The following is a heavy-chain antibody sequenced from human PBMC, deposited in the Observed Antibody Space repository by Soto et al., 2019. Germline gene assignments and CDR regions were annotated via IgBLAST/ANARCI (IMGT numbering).Heavy chain of an antibody. CDR1: GFTFSSYT. V-gene: IGHV3-30-3*01. Sequence: GGSLRLSCAASGFTFSSYTMHWVRQAPGKGLEWVALISYDGSTKYADSVKGRFTISRDRSKNTLYLQMSRRRAEDTAGLYWVREKFRYLRRYDDGRDVWCQGTTVTVTS. CDR2: ISYDGSTK. CDR3: VREKFRYLRRYDDGRDV. J-gene: IGHJ6*02. D-gene: IGHD2-2*01.